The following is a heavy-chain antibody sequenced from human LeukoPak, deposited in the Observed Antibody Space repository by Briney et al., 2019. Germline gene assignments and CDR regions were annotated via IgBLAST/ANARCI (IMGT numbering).Heavy chain of an antibody. Sequence: GASVKVSCKAFGYTFTDYYMHWVQQAPGKGLEWMGRVDPEDGETIYAEKFQGRVTITADTSTDTAYMELSSLRSEDTAVYYCATPLPIAARPDYYYYYMDVWGKGTTVTVSS. CDR3: ATPLPIAARPDYYYYYMDV. J-gene: IGHJ6*03. CDR1: GYTFTDYY. V-gene: IGHV1-69-2*01. D-gene: IGHD6-6*01. CDR2: VDPEDGET.